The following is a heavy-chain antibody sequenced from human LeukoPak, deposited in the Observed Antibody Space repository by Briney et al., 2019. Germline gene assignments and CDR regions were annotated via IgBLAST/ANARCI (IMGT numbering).Heavy chain of an antibody. CDR1: GDSVSSGYY. CDR2: IYYSGST. D-gene: IGHD2-15*01. Sequence: SETLSLTCTVSGDSVSSGYYWGWIRQPPGKGLEWIGSIYYSGSTYYNPSLKSRVTISVDTSKNQFSLKLSSVTAADTAVYYCARGLGVVVAFDIWGQGTMVTVSS. V-gene: IGHV4-38-2*02. CDR3: ARGLGVVVAFDI. J-gene: IGHJ3*02.